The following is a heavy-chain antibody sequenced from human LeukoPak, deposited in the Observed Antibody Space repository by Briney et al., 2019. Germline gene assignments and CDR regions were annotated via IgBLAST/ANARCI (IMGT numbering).Heavy chain of an antibody. CDR1: GYTFTGYY. Sequence: GASVKVSCKASGYTFTGYYMHWVRQAPGQGLEWMGWINPNSGGTNYAQKLQGRVTMTTDTSTSTAYMELRSLRSDDTAVYYCAREELGYDSSGYTKGYYYYYMDVWGKGTTVTISS. V-gene: IGHV1-2*02. J-gene: IGHJ6*03. D-gene: IGHD3-22*01. CDR3: AREELGYDSSGYTKGYYYYYMDV. CDR2: INPNSGGT.